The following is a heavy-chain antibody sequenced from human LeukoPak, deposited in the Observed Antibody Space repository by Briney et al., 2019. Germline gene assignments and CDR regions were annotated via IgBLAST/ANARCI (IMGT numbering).Heavy chain of an antibody. CDR1: GFTISSYW. Sequence: PGGSLRLSCEASGFTISSYWMHWVRQAPGKGLVWVSRINSDGSSTGYADSVKGRFTISRDNAKNTLYLQMNSLRVDDTAMYYCAREDSGSYRRWVVFDIWGQGTMVTDSS. D-gene: IGHD1-26*01. V-gene: IGHV3-74*01. CDR3: AREDSGSYRRWVVFDI. CDR2: INSDGSST. J-gene: IGHJ3*02.